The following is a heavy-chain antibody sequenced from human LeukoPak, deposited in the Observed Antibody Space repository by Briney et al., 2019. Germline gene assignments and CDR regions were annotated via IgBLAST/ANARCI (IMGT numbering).Heavy chain of an antibody. CDR1: GGSFSVSY. J-gene: IGHJ4*02. CDR2: INHSGST. Sequence: PPETLSLTCAVHGGSFSVSYWSWIPPPPGKGLEWSGEINHSGSTNYNPSLKSRVTLSVDTSKNQFSLKLSSVTAADTAVYYCALSPGYSGYSYYFDYWGQGTLVTVSS. V-gene: IGHV4-34*01. CDR3: ALSPGYSGYSYYFDY. D-gene: IGHD5-12*01.